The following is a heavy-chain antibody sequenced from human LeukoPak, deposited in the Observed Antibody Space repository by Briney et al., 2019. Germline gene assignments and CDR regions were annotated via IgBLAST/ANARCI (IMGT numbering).Heavy chain of an antibody. V-gene: IGHV4-59*12. CDR3: ARNADDSSSYPYFEY. D-gene: IGHD3-22*01. CDR2: IYHSGRT. J-gene: IGHJ4*02. Sequence: WETLSLTCTVSGGSISHYYWSWIRQPPGKELEWIGYIYHSGRTNYNPSLKSRVTMSEDTSKNQFSLTLSSVTAADTAVYYCARNADDSSSYPYFEYWGQGTLVTVSS. CDR1: GGSISHYY.